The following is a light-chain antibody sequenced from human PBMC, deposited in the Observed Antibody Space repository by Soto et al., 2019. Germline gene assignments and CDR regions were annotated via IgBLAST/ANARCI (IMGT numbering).Light chain of an antibody. Sequence: QSALTQPASVSGSPGQSITISCTGTSSDVGGYNFVSWYQQHPGKVPKLMIFDVNRRPSGVSDRFSGSKPGNTASLTISGLQAEDEGDYYCCSYTSSSTHVFGSGTKVTVL. CDR2: DVN. CDR3: CSYTSSSTHV. J-gene: IGLJ1*01. CDR1: SSDVGGYNF. V-gene: IGLV2-14*03.